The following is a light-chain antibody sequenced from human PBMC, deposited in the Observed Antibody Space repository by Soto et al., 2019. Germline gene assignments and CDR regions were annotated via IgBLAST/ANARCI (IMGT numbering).Light chain of an antibody. CDR3: QQYFSPPWA. CDR2: GAS. V-gene: IGKV3-20*01. J-gene: IGKJ1*01. CDR1: QSLGKTY. Sequence: EIVLTQSPGTLSLSPGERATLSCRASQSLGKTYIAWYQQKPGQAPRLLIDGASSRATGTPDRFSGSGSGTDFTLTTSRLEPEDFAVDYYQQYFSPPWAFGQGTKVEIK.